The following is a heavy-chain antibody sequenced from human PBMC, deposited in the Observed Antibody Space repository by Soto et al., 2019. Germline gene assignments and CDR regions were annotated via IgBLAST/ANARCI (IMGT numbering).Heavy chain of an antibody. CDR3: ARDREGSGWYYFDY. V-gene: IGHV1-46*01. CDR2: ISPSDGNT. Sequence: EASVKVSCKASGYTFTSYYMHWVRQAPGQGLEWMGIISPSDGNTSYAQKFQGRVTMTTDTSTSTAYMELSSLRSEDTAVYYCARDREGSGWYYFDYWGQGTLVTVSS. D-gene: IGHD6-19*01. J-gene: IGHJ4*02. CDR1: GYTFTSYY.